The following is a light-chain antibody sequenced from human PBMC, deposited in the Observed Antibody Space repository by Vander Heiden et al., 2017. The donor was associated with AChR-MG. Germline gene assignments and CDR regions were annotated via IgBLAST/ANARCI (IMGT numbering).Light chain of an antibody. CDR1: QSVSSSY. V-gene: IGKV3-20*01. CDR2: GAA. Sequence: ELVLTHSPGPLSLSPGERATLSVSASQSVSSSYLAWYQQKPGQAPRLLIYGAASRATGIPDRFSGSGSGTDFTLTISRLEPEDVAVYYCQQHGSSPTWTFGQGTKVEIK. CDR3: QQHGSSPTWT. J-gene: IGKJ1*01.